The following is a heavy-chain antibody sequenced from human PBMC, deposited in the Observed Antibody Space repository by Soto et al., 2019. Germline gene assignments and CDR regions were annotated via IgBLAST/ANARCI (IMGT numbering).Heavy chain of an antibody. J-gene: IGHJ4*02. Sequence: ETLSLTCAVYGGSFSGYYWNWIRQPPGKGLEWIGEINHSGSTNYNPSLKSRVTISVDTSKNQFSLKLSSVTAADTAVYYCARGLDYVVYWGQGTLVTVSS. CDR3: ARGLDYVVY. V-gene: IGHV4-34*01. CDR2: INHSGST. CDR1: GGSFSGYY.